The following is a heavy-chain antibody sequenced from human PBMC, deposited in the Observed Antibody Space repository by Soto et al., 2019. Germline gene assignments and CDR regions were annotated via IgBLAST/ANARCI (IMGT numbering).Heavy chain of an antibody. CDR2: ISSSSSYI. V-gene: IGHV3-21*01. CDR1: GFTFSSYS. Sequence: EVQLVESGGGLVKPGGSLRLSCAASGFTFSSYSMNWVRQAPGKGLEWVSSISSSSSYIYYADSVKGRFTISRDHAKNSLYLQMNSLRAEDTAVYYCASTNSRSYYMDVWGTGTTVTGSS. J-gene: IGHJ6*03. D-gene: IGHD6-13*01. CDR3: ASTNSRSYYMDV.